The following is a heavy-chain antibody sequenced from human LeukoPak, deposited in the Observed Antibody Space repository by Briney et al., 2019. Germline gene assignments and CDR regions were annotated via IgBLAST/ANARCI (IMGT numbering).Heavy chain of an antibody. CDR1: GYSITSSSW. CDR2: IYHSGTT. CDR3: ARKENVYYYFDY. J-gene: IGHJ4*02. D-gene: IGHD3-10*01. V-gene: IGHV4-28*01. Sequence: SETLSLTCAVSGYSITSSSWWGWIRQPPGKGLEWIGYIYHSGTTYYNPSLQSRVTMSVDTSKNQFSLKLSSVTAVDTAVYYCARKENVYYYFDYWGQGTLVTISS.